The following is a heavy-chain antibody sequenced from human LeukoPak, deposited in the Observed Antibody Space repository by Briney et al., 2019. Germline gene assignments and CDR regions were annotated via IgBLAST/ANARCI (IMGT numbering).Heavy chain of an antibody. CDR1: GGTFSSYA. CDR3: ASNVVSRMVATGYSIHYFDY. V-gene: IGHV1-69*13. D-gene: IGHD5-12*01. CDR2: IIPIFGTA. J-gene: IGHJ4*02. Sequence: ASVKVSCKASGGTFSSYAISWVRQAPGQGLEWMGGIIPIFGTANYAQKFQGRVTITADESTSTAYMELSSLRSEDTAVHYCASNVVSRMVATGYSIHYFDYWGQGTLVTVSS.